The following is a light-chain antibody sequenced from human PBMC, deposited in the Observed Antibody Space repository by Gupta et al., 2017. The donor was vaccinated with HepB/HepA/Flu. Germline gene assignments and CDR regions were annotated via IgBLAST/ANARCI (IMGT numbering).Light chain of an antibody. Sequence: EIVMTQSPATLSVSPGERVTLSCRASHGIGSDLVWYQQKPGRAPTLLIYGASTRATGVPARFSGSGYGTDFTLTISGRQSEDIAVYYCQQHKNWPPITFGQGTLLEIK. J-gene: IGKJ5*01. CDR2: GAS. V-gene: IGKV3-15*01. CDR3: QQHKNWPPIT. CDR1: HGIGSD.